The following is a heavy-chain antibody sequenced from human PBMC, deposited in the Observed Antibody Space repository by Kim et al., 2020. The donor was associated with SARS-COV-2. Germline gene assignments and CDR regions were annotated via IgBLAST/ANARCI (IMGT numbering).Heavy chain of an antibody. V-gene: IGHV3-23*01. Sequence: GSTYYADSVKGRFTISRDNSKNTLYLQMNSLRAEDTAVYYCAKTVTTHGIGVWGQGTTVTVSS. J-gene: IGHJ6*02. CDR2: GST. CDR3: AKTVTTHGIGV. D-gene: IGHD4-17*01.